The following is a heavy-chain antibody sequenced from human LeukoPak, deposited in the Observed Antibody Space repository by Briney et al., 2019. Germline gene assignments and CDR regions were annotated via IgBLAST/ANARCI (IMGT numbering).Heavy chain of an antibody. V-gene: IGHV3-23*01. J-gene: IGHJ4*02. CDR1: GFSFSSIG. D-gene: IGHD3-22*01. CDR2: ISGSDGRT. Sequence: GVLRLSCAASGFSFSSIGMNWVRQAPGKGLEWVSSISGSDGRTDYADSVKGRFTISKDNSKNTLYLQMSSLRVEDTAVYYCAKQDRDYYDSSGHWGQGTLVTVSS. CDR3: AKQDRDYYDSSGH.